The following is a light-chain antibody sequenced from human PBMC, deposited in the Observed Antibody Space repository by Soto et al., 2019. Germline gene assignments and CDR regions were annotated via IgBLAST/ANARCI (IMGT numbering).Light chain of an antibody. CDR1: SSDVGGYDY. J-gene: IGLJ2*01. CDR3: CSYAGTYTYVI. Sequence: QSALTQPRSVSGSTGQSVTISCTGTSSDVGGYDYVSWYQQHPGKAPKLMIYDVTKRPSGVPDRFFGSKSGNTASLTISGLQAEDEADYYCCSYAGTYTYVIFGGGTKLTVL. CDR2: DVT. V-gene: IGLV2-11*01.